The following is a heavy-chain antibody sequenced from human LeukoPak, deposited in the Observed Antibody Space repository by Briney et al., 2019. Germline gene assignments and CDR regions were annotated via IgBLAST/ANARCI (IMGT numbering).Heavy chain of an antibody. CDR3: AREAVTTFYFDY. CDR2: ISSSSSYT. J-gene: IGHJ4*02. Sequence: GGSLRLSCAASGFTFSDYYMSWIRQAPGKGLEWVSYISSSSSYTSYADSVKGRFTISRDNAKNSLYLQMNSLRAEDTAVYYCAREAVTTFYFDYWGQGTLVTVSS. D-gene: IGHD4-17*01. CDR1: GFTFSDYY. V-gene: IGHV3-11*06.